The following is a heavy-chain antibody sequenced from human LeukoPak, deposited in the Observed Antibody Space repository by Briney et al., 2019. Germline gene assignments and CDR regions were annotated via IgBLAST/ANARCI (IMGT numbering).Heavy chain of an antibody. CDR1: GGTFSSYA. CDR2: IIPIFGTA. CDR3: AREDASGWYEAGILGY. V-gene: IGHV1-69*13. Sequence: ASVKVSCKASGGTFSSYAISWVRQAPGQGLEWMGGIIPIFGTANYAQKFQGRVTITADESTSTAYMELSSLRSEDTAVYYCAREDASGWYEAGILGYWGQGTLVTVSS. J-gene: IGHJ4*02. D-gene: IGHD6-19*01.